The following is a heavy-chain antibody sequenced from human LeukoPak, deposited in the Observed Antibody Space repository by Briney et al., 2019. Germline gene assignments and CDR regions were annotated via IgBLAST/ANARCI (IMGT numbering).Heavy chain of an antibody. Sequence: PGRSLRLSCAAAGFTFNNHAMHWVRQAPGKGLEWVAVISYHGGDKYYADSVKGRFTISRDNSKNTLDLQMNSLGGEDTAVYYCARDRKGLPDYWGQGTLVTVSS. CDR2: ISYHGGDK. CDR3: ARDRKGLPDY. V-gene: IGHV3-30*04. CDR1: GFTFNNHA. J-gene: IGHJ4*02. D-gene: IGHD1-14*01.